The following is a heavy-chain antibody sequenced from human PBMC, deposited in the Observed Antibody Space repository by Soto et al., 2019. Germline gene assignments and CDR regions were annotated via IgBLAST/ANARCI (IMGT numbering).Heavy chain of an antibody. CDR3: ARGTVVVVAPTNWFDP. D-gene: IGHD2-15*01. CDR1: GYTFTSYY. J-gene: IGHJ5*02. V-gene: IGHV1-46*01. CDR2: INPSGGST. Sequence: ASVKVSCKASGYTFTSYYMHWVRQAPGQGLEWMGIINPSGGSTSYAQKFQGRVTMTRDTSTSTVYMELSSLRSEDTAVYYCARGTVVVVAPTNWFDPWGQGTLVTVS.